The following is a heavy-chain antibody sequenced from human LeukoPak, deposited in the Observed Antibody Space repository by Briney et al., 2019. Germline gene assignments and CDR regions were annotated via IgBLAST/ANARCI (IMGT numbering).Heavy chain of an antibody. D-gene: IGHD6-13*01. CDR1: GFTFSSYA. CDR2: ISSGSSYI. V-gene: IGHV3-21*01. J-gene: IGHJ4*02. CDR3: ARMRAGSSWYNY. Sequence: GGSLRLSCAASGFTFSSYAMNWVRQGPGKGLEWVSSISSGSSYIYYADSVKGRFTISRDNAKNSLYLQMNSLRAEDTAVYYCARMRAGSSWYNYWGQGTLVTVSS.